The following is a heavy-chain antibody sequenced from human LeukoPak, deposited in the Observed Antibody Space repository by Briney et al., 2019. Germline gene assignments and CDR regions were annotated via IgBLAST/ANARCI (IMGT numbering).Heavy chain of an antibody. D-gene: IGHD6-19*01. Sequence: EASVRVSCKASGYSFTRYGISWVRQAPGQGLEWMGWISAYNGNTNYAQKLQGRVTMTTDTSTSTAYMELRSLRSDDTAVYYCARDLKRGYSSGRYSWGTGSSNDYWGQGTLVTVSS. CDR3: ARDLKRGYSSGRYSWGTGSSNDY. V-gene: IGHV1-18*01. J-gene: IGHJ4*02. CDR1: GYSFTRYG. CDR2: ISAYNGNT.